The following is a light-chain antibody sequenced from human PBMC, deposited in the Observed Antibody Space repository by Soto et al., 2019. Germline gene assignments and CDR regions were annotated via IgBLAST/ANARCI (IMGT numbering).Light chain of an antibody. V-gene: IGKV1-8*01. J-gene: IGKJ1*01. Sequence: AIRMTQSPSSLSASTGDRVTITCRASQGISSYLAWYQQKPGKAPKLLIYAASTFQSGVPSRFSGSGSGTDFTLTISCLQPEDFATYYCQQYYSYPWTFGPGTKVEIK. CDR2: AAS. CDR1: QGISSY. CDR3: QQYYSYPWT.